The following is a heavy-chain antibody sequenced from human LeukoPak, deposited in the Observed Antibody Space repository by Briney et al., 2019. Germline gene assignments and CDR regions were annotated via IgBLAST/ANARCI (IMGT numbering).Heavy chain of an antibody. V-gene: IGHV5-51*01. CDR1: GYSFTNYW. CDR2: IYPGDSDT. Sequence: GASLKISCMGSGYSFTNYWIAWVRQMPGKRLEWMGIIYPGDSDTRYSPSFQGQATISADKSTSTAYLQWSSLKASDTAMYYCARLAYSSSWYYWGQGTLVTVSS. D-gene: IGHD6-13*01. CDR3: ARLAYSSSWYY. J-gene: IGHJ4*02.